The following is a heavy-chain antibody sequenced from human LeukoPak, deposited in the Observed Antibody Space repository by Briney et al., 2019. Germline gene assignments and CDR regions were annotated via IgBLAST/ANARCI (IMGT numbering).Heavy chain of an antibody. Sequence: ASVKVSCKASGYTFTCYYMHWVRQAPGQGLEWMGWINPNSGGTNYAQKFQGRVTMTRDTSISTAYMELSRLRSDDTAVYYCARSVRITMVRGGVNRYYMDVWGKGTTVTVSS. CDR1: GYTFTCYY. CDR3: ARSVRITMVRGGVNRYYMDV. V-gene: IGHV1-2*02. D-gene: IGHD3-10*01. J-gene: IGHJ6*03. CDR2: INPNSGGT.